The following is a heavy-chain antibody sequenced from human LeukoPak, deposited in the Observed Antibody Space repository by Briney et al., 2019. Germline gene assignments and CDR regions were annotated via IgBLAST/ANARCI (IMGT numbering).Heavy chain of an antibody. CDR2: ISGSGGST. Sequence: GGSLRLSCAASGFTFSSYAMSWVRQAPGKGLEWVSAISGSGGSTYYADSVKGRFTISRDNSKNTLYLQMNSLRAEDTAVYYCAKYDRYYYDSSAQPASAFDIWGQGTMVTVSS. D-gene: IGHD3-22*01. V-gene: IGHV3-23*01. J-gene: IGHJ3*02. CDR3: AKYDRYYYDSSAQPASAFDI. CDR1: GFTFSSYA.